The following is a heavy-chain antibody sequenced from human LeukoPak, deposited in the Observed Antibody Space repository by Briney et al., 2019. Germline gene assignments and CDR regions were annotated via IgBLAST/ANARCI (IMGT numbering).Heavy chain of an antibody. CDR1: GYTFTSYA. V-gene: IGHV1-3*01. CDR3: ARDEDTAGNWFDP. D-gene: IGHD5-18*01. Sequence: ASVKVSCKASGYTFTSYAMHWVRQAPGQRLEWMGWINAGNGNTKYSQKFQGRVTITRDTSASTAYMELSSLRSEDTAVYYCARDEDTAGNWFDPWGQGTLVTVSS. J-gene: IGHJ5*02. CDR2: INAGNGNT.